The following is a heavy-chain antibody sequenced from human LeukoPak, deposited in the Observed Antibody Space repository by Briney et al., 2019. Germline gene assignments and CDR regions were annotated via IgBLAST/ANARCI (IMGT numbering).Heavy chain of an antibody. Sequence: SQTLSLTCTVSGDSISSGDYYWSWIRQPAGKGLEWIGRISSSGSTNYNPSLKSRVTISVDTSKNQFSLKLSSVTAADTAVYYCARDRGASQRCFDYWGQGTLVTVSS. CDR1: GDSISSGDYY. CDR3: ARDRGASQRCFDY. CDR2: ISSSGST. V-gene: IGHV4-61*02. J-gene: IGHJ4*02. D-gene: IGHD4/OR15-4a*01.